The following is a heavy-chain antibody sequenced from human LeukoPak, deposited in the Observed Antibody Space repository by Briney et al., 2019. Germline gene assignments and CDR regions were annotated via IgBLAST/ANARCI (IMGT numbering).Heavy chain of an antibody. Sequence: SETLSLTCNVSGVSLKANSDYWGWLRQPPGKGLEWIESIYHVGGTYYNPSLKSRVTISVDTSKNQFSLKLSSVTAADTAVYYCARESGSYPRFDYWGQGTLVTVSS. D-gene: IGHD1-26*01. CDR1: GVSLKANSDY. CDR2: IYHVGGT. V-gene: IGHV4-39*07. CDR3: ARESGSYPRFDY. J-gene: IGHJ4*02.